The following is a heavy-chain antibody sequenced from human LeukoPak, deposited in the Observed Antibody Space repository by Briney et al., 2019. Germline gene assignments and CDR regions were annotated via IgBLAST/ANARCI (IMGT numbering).Heavy chain of an antibody. CDR3: ASLGDTGDY. D-gene: IGHD3-16*01. Sequence: PGGSLRLSCAASGFTFSSYWMHWVRQAPGKGLVWVSRINSDASSTRYADSVKGRFTISRDNAKNTLYLQMNSLRVEDTAVYYCASLGDTGDYWGQGTLVTVSS. J-gene: IGHJ4*02. CDR2: INSDASST. V-gene: IGHV3-74*01. CDR1: GFTFSSYW.